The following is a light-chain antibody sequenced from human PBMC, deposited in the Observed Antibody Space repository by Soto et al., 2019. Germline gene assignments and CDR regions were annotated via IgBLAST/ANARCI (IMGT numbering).Light chain of an antibody. V-gene: IGKV3-20*01. CDR2: GAS. J-gene: IGKJ4*01. CDR1: QSVSSSY. CDR3: QQNYNTPPT. Sequence: EIVLTQSPCTLSWSPGAIATLSCRASQSVSSSYLAWYQQKPGQAPRLLIYGASSRATGIPDRFSGSGSGTDFTLTISSLQREDFATYYCQQNYNTPPTFGGGTKV.